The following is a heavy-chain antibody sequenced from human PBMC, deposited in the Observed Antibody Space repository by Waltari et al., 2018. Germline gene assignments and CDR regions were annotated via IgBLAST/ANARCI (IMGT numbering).Heavy chain of an antibody. CDR2: INSDGTTR. CDR3: VRNSDV. V-gene: IGHV3-74*01. Sequence: EVQLVESGGGLVQPGESLRVSCAASGFTLSGHWMHWVRQAPGKGRMWVSRINSDGTTRNYADSGKGRFTISRENAKNALYLQMISLRHDDTAVYYCVRNSDVWGQGTTVTVSS. CDR1: GFTLSGHW. J-gene: IGHJ6*02.